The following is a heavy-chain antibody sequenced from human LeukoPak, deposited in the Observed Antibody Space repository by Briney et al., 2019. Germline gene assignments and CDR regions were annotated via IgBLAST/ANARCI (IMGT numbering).Heavy chain of an antibody. J-gene: IGHJ4*02. Sequence: GGSLRLSCAASGFTFNTFNMNWVRQAPGKGLEWVSSITSGGDYIYYADSVKGRLTTSRDNAKNSLSLQLNSLRVEDTAVYYCARGHYDVLAASYKWTPDYWGQGTLVTVSS. V-gene: IGHV3-21*01. D-gene: IGHD3-9*01. CDR3: ARGHYDVLAASYKWTPDY. CDR2: ITSGGDYI. CDR1: GFTFNTFN.